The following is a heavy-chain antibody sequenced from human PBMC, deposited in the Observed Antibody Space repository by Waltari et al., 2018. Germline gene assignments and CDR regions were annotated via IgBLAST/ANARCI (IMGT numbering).Heavy chain of an antibody. CDR3: AKDAGGRPGLYCSGGSCYGFV. J-gene: IGHJ4*02. Sequence: QVQLVESGGGVVQPGRSLRLSCAASGFTFSSYGMHWVRQAPGKGLEWVAVISYDGSNKYYADSVKGRFTISRDNSKNTLYLQMNSLRAEDTAVYYCAKDAGGRPGLYCSGGSCYGFVWGQGTLVTVSS. CDR2: ISYDGSNK. V-gene: IGHV3-30*18. D-gene: IGHD2-15*01. CDR1: GFTFSSYG.